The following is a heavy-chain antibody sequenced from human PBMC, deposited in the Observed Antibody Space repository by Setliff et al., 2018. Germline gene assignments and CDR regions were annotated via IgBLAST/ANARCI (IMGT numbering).Heavy chain of an antibody. CDR2: ISDSGVSK. V-gene: IGHV3-23*01. J-gene: IGHJ5*02. Sequence: PGGSLRLSCAASGVTFTNYAMSWVRQAPGKGLEWVSEISDSGVSKYYADSVMGRFSISRDNSKNTLSLQMNSLRAEDTAVYYCVKDPNGDFFGAFDTWGQGALVTVSS. CDR1: GVTFTNYA. D-gene: IGHD4-17*01. CDR3: VKDPNGDFFGAFDT.